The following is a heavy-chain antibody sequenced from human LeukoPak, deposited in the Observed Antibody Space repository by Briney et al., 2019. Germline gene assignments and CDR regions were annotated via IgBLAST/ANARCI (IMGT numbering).Heavy chain of an antibody. Sequence: GASVKVSCKASGGTFSSYAISWVRQAPGQGLEWMGGIIPIFGTASYAQKFQGRVTITADESTSTAYMELSSLRSEDTAVYYCASGDILTGYRYYYGMDVWGQGTTVTVSS. D-gene: IGHD3-9*01. CDR1: GGTFSSYA. CDR3: ASGDILTGYRYYYGMDV. J-gene: IGHJ6*02. CDR2: IIPIFGTA. V-gene: IGHV1-69*13.